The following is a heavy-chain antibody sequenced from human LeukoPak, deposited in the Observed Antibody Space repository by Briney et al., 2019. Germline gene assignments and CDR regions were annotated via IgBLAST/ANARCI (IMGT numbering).Heavy chain of an antibody. CDR2: IYYSGST. J-gene: IGHJ4*02. D-gene: IGHD1-26*01. Sequence: PSETLSLTCTVSGGSISSSSYYWGWIRQPPGKGLEWIGSIYYSGSTYYNPSLKSRVTISVDTSKNQFSLKLGSVTAADTAVYYCARLRGSYYFDYWGQGTLVTVSS. CDR3: ARLRGSYYFDY. CDR1: GGSISSSSYY. V-gene: IGHV4-39*01.